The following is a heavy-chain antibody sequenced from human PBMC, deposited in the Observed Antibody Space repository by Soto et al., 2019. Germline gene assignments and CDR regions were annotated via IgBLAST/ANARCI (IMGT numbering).Heavy chain of an antibody. J-gene: IGHJ6*03. D-gene: IGHD5-12*01. CDR3: ARDFSRSGDDLTYYYYMDV. Sequence: ASVKVSCKASGYTFTGYGISWVRQAPGQGLEWMGWISAYNGKTNYAQKHQGRVTMTTDTSTSTAYMELRSLGSDDTAVYYCARDFSRSGDDLTYYYYMDVWGKGTTVTVSS. CDR2: ISAYNGKT. CDR1: GYTFTGYG. V-gene: IGHV1-18*01.